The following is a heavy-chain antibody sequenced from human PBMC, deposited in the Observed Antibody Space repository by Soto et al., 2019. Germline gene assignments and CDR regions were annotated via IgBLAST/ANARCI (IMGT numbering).Heavy chain of an antibody. CDR1: GYSISSGYY. CDR2: IYHSGST. D-gene: IGHD3-10*01. Sequence: PSETLSLTCAVSGYSISSGYYWGWIRQPPGKGLEWIGSIYHSGSTYYNPSLKSRVAISVDTSKNQFSLKLSSVTAADTAVYYCARGDLWFDPWGQGTLVTV. J-gene: IGHJ5*02. CDR3: ARGDLWFDP. V-gene: IGHV4-38-2*01.